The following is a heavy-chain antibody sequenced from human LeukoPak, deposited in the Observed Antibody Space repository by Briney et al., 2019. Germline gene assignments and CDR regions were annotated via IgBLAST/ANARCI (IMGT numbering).Heavy chain of an antibody. Sequence: ASVKVSCKASGYTFTSYGISWVRQAPGQGLEWMGWINAYNGNTNYAQKLLGRVTMTTDTSTSTAYMELRSLRSDDTAVYYCARLTTVTTRLLDYWGQGTLVSVSS. CDR3: ARLTTVTTRLLDY. CDR1: GYTFTSYG. J-gene: IGHJ4*02. CDR2: INAYNGNT. D-gene: IGHD4-17*01. V-gene: IGHV1-18*01.